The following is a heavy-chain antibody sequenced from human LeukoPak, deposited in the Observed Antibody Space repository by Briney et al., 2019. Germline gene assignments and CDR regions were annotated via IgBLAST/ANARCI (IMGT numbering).Heavy chain of an antibody. CDR3: AKWARYYGPDHDFDI. CDR2: IYHNGTT. J-gene: IGHJ3*02. CDR1: GAYISDYY. V-gene: IGHV4-4*09. D-gene: IGHD3-10*01. Sequence: SETLSLTCTVSGAYISDYYWNWIRQPPGKGLEWIGNIYHNGTTNYNPSLESRVTISIDTSKTKFSLKLSSVTAADTAVYYCAKWARYYGPDHDFDIWGQGTIVSVSS.